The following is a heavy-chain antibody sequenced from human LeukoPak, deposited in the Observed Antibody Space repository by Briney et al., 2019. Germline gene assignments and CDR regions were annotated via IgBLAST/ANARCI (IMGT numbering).Heavy chain of an antibody. CDR1: GFTFSSYG. CDR3: ARVSPYSSSSADF. CDR2: ISSSSNI. Sequence: PGGSLRLSCAASGFTFSSYGMHWVRQAPGKGLEWVSYISSSSNIYYADSVKDRFTISRGNAKNSLYLQMNSLRAEEAAVYYCARVSPYSSSSADFWGQGTLVTVSS. V-gene: IGHV3-48*01. J-gene: IGHJ4*02. D-gene: IGHD6-6*01.